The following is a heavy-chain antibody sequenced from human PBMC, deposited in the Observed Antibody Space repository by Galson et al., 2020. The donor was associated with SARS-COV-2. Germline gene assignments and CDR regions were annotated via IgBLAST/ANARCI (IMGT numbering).Heavy chain of an antibody. J-gene: IGHJ6*02. V-gene: IGHV3-33*01. CDR2: IWYDGSNK. Sequence: GGSLRLSCAASGFTFSSYGMHWVRQAPGKGLEWVAVIWYDGSNKYYAASVKGRFTISRDNSKNTLYLQMNSLRAEDTAVYYCARDGSYYNGGAGYGMDVWGQGTTVTVSS. CDR3: ARDGSYYNGGAGYGMDV. CDR1: GFTFSSYG. D-gene: IGHD3-10*01.